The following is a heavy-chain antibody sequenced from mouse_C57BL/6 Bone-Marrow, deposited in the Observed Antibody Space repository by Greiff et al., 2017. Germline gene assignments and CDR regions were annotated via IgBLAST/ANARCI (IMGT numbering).Heavy chain of an antibody. CDR3: ARGYYGSPWFAY. CDR2: IYPGSGST. D-gene: IGHD1-1*01. J-gene: IGHJ3*01. V-gene: IGHV1-55*01. CDR1: GYTFTSYW. Sequence: QVQLQQPGAELVKPGASVKMSCKASGYTFTSYWITWVKQRPGQGLEWIGDIYPGSGSTNYNEKFKSKATLTVDTSSSTAYMQLSSLTSEDSAVYYCARGYYGSPWFAYWGQGTLVTVSA.